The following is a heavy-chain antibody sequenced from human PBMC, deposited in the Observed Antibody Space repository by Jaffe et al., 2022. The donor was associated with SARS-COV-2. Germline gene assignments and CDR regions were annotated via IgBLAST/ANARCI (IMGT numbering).Heavy chain of an antibody. CDR2: IRSKANSYAT. CDR1: GFTFSGSA. Sequence: EVQLVESGGGLVQPGGSLKLSCAASGFTFSGSAMHWVRQASGKGLEWVGRIRSKANSYATAYAASVKGRFTISRDDSKNTAYLQMNSLKTEDTAVYYCTTSSPTYSSGWPHDAFDIWGQGTMVTVSS. V-gene: IGHV3-73*02. D-gene: IGHD6-19*01. CDR3: TTSSPTYSSGWPHDAFDI. J-gene: IGHJ3*02.